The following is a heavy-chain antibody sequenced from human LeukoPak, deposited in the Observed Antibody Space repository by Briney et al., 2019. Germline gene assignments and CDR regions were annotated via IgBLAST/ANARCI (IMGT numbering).Heavy chain of an antibody. CDR2: ISIGGGTI. Sequence: GESLRLSCAASGFIFGDYYMSWIRQAPGKGLEWISYISIGGGTIKYADSVKGRFTISRDNANNYLYLQMDSLRGEDTAVYFCARDDIVSQHWGQGTLVTVSS. CDR3: ARDDIVSQH. D-gene: IGHD5-12*01. J-gene: IGHJ1*01. CDR1: GFIFGDYY. V-gene: IGHV3-11*01.